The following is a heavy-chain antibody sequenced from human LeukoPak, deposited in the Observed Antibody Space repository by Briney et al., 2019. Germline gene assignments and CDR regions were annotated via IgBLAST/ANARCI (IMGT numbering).Heavy chain of an antibody. V-gene: IGHV4-34*01. D-gene: IGHD3-16*01. CDR1: GGSFSGYY. Sequence: KPSETLSLTCAVYGGSFSGYYWSWIRQPPGKGLEWIGEINHSGSTNYNPSLKSRVTISVDTSKNQFSLKLSPVTAADTAVYYCARGRRDLLRLGELIRNWFDPWGQGTLVTVSS. CDR3: ARGRRDLLRLGELIRNWFDP. CDR2: INHSGST. J-gene: IGHJ5*02.